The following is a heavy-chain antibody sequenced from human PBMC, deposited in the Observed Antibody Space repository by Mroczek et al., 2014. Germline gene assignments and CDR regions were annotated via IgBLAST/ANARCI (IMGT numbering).Heavy chain of an antibody. V-gene: IGHV3-30-3*01. CDR2: ISYDGSNK. J-gene: IGHJ5*02. D-gene: IGHD2-2*02. Sequence: QVQLQGVGGGRGPAWRSLRLSCAASGFTFSSYAMHWVRQAPGKGLEWVAVISYDGSNKYYADSVKGRFTISRDNSKNTLYLQMNSLRAEDTAVYYCARSARAGHRYCSSTSCYRGWFDPWGQGTLVTVSS. CDR1: GFTFSSYA. CDR3: ARSARAGHRYCSSTSCYRGWFDP.